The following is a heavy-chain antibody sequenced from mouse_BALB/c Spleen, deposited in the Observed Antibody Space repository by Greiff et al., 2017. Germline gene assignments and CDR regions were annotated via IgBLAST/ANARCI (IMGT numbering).Heavy chain of an antibody. J-gene: IGHJ3*01. D-gene: IGHD2-4*01. CDR3: ARNRGYYDYEFAY. CDR1: GFSLTSYG. Sequence: QVQLQQSGPGLVQPSQSLSITCTVSGFSLTSYGVHWVRQSPGKGLEWLGVIWSGGSTDYNAAFISRLSISKDNSKSQVFFKMNSLQANDTAIYYCARNRGYYDYEFAYWGQGTLVTVSA. CDR2: IWSGGST. V-gene: IGHV2-2*02.